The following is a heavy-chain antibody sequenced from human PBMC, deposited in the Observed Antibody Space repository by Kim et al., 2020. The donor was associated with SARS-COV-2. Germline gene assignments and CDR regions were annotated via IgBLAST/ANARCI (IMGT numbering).Heavy chain of an antibody. J-gene: IGHJ3*02. CDR1: GFTFGDYA. CDR3: TRVSVATAAFDI. Sequence: GGSLRLSCTASGFTFGDYAMSWVRQAPGKGLEWVGFIRSKAYGGTTEYAASVKGRFTISRDDSKSIAYLQMNSLKTEDTAVYYCTRVSVATAAFDIWGQGTMVTVSS. CDR2: IRSKAYGGTT. V-gene: IGHV3-49*04. D-gene: IGHD5-12*01.